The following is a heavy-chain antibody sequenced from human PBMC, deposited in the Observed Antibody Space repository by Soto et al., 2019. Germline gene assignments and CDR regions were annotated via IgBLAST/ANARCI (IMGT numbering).Heavy chain of an antibody. D-gene: IGHD1-26*01. Sequence: QLQLQESGPGLVKPSETLSLTCTVSGGSISSSSYYWGWIRQPPGKGLEWIGDIYYSGSTYYNPSLKSRVTMSVHTSKNPFSLKLSSVTAADTAVYYCARRGSGSYFRYFDCWGQGTLVTVSS. CDR1: GGSISSSSYY. J-gene: IGHJ4*02. CDR3: ARRGSGSYFRYFDC. V-gene: IGHV4-39*01. CDR2: IYYSGST.